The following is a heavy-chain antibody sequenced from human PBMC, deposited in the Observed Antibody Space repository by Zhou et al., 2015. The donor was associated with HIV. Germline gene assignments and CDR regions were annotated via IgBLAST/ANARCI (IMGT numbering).Heavy chain of an antibody. D-gene: IGHD2-21*01. CDR1: GGTFSGSE. J-gene: IGHJ4*02. Sequence: QVQLVQSGTEVKKPGSSVKVSCKASGGTFSGSEISWVRQATGQGPEWIGWMNPNSGNTDSKDKFQGRLTMTSDISTSTAYMELSGLRFDDTAVYYCVVVISAVENDFWGQGTLVTVSS. V-gene: IGHV1-8*02. CDR2: MNPNSGNT. CDR3: VVVISAVENDF.